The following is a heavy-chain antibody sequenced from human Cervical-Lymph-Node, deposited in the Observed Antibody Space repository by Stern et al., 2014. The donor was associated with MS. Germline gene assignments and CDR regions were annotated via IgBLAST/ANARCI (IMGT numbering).Heavy chain of an antibody. CDR3: ARPNDSSGLFDQ. CDR2: ISTNTGDP. J-gene: IGHJ5*02. V-gene: IGHV7-4-1*02. D-gene: IGHD6-19*01. CDR1: GYTFNNYA. Sequence: QLVQSGSELKQPGASVKVSCKASGYTFNNYAMNWVRQAPGQGLEWMGWISTNTGDPDYAQGFTGRFVFSMDTSVSTAYLQITSLKAEDTAVYYCARPNDSSGLFDQWGQGTLVTVSS.